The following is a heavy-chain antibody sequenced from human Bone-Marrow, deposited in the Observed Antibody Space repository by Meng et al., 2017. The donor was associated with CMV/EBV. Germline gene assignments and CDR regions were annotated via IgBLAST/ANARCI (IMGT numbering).Heavy chain of an antibody. CDR2: LNSDGSST. CDR3: ARDSHYYDSSGYGDY. CDR1: GFTFSSYW. D-gene: IGHD3-22*01. V-gene: IGHV3-74*01. Sequence: SGFTFSSYWMHWVRQAPGKGLVWVSRLNSDGSSTSYADSVKGRFTISRDNAKNTLYLQMNSLRAEDTAVYYCARDSHYYDSSGYGDYWGQGTLVTVSS. J-gene: IGHJ4*02.